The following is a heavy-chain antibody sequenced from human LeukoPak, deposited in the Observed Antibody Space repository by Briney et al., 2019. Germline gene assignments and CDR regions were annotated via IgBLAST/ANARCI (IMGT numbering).Heavy chain of an antibody. J-gene: IGHJ6*03. CDR1: GFTVSSNY. D-gene: IGHD5-18*01. CDR2: IYSGGNT. CDR3: ARAPGYSYGYYYYYYMDV. V-gene: IGHV3-53*01. Sequence: GESLRLSCAASGFTVSSNYMSWVRQAQGKGLEWVSVIYSGGNTYYADSVKGRFTISRDNSKNTLYLQMNSLRAEDTAVYYCARAPGYSYGYYYYYYMDVWGKGTTVTVSS.